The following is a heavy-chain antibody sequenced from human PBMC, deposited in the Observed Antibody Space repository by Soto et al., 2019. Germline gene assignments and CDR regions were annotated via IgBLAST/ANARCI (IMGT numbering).Heavy chain of an antibody. Sequence: PSETLSLTCTVSGGSISSYYWSWIRQPPGEGLEWIGYIYYSGSTNYNPSLKSRVTISVDTSKNQFSLKLSSVTAADTAVYYCARMEGIAAAGPYFFDYWGQRTLVPVSS. J-gene: IGHJ4*02. D-gene: IGHD6-13*01. CDR1: GGSISSYY. CDR2: IYYSGST. V-gene: IGHV4-59*08. CDR3: ARMEGIAAAGPYFFDY.